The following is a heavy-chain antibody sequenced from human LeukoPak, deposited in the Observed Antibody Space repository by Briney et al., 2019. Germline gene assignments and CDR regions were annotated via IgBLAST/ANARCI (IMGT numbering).Heavy chain of an antibody. D-gene: IGHD4-17*01. V-gene: IGHV3-23*01. Sequence: GGSLRLSCAASGFTFSSYAMSWVRQAPGKGLEWVSAISGSGGSTYYADSVKGWFTISRDNSKNTLYLHMNSLRAEDTAVYYCPKYNGDYGYYFDNWGQGTLVTVSS. CDR1: GFTFSSYA. J-gene: IGHJ4*02. CDR3: PKYNGDYGYYFDN. CDR2: ISGSGGST.